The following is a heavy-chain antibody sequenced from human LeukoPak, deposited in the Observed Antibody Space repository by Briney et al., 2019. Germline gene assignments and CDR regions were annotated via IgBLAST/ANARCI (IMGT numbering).Heavy chain of an antibody. V-gene: IGHV1-46*01. CDR1: GYTFTSCY. CDR3: ASDYDILTGPP. D-gene: IGHD3-9*01. Sequence: ASVKVSCKASGYTFTSCYMHWVRQAPGQGLEWMGIINPSGGSTSYAQKFQGRVTMTRDTSTSTVYMELSSLRSEDTAVYYCASDYDILTGPPWGQGTLVTVSS. J-gene: IGHJ4*02. CDR2: INPSGGST.